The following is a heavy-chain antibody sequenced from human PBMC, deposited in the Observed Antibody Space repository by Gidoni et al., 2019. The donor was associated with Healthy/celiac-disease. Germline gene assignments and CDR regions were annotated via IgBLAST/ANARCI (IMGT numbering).Heavy chain of an antibody. V-gene: IGHV1-2*02. CDR1: GYTFTGYY. D-gene: IGHD5-18*01. Sequence: QVQLVQSGAEVKKPGASVKVSCKASGYTFTGYYMHWVRQAPGQGLEWMGWINPNSGGTNYAQKFQGRVTMTRDTSISTAYMELSRLRSDDTAVYYCARSRVTADGVYGMDVWGQGTTVTVSS. CDR3: ARSRVTADGVYGMDV. CDR2: INPNSGGT. J-gene: IGHJ6*02.